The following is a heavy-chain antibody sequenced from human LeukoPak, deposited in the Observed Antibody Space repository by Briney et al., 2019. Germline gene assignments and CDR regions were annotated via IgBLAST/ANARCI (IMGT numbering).Heavy chain of an antibody. J-gene: IGHJ6*03. Sequence: GGSLRLSCAASGFTFSDYYMSWIRQAPGKGLEWVSYISSSGSTIYYADSVKGRFTISRDNAKNSLYLQMNSLRAEDTAVYYCARVYRQWLFPLYYYYMDVWGKGTTVTVSS. CDR3: ARVYRQWLFPLYYYYMDV. V-gene: IGHV3-11*01. CDR2: ISSSGSTI. D-gene: IGHD6-19*01. CDR1: GFTFSDYY.